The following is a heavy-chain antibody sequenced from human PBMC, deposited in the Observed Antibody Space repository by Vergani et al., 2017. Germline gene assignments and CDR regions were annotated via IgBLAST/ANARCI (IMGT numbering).Heavy chain of an antibody. D-gene: IGHD6-25*01. CDR1: GFTFSSYD. CDR3: VRVSGPDVRWNYFDF. V-gene: IGHV3-13*01. CDR2: IGTAGDT. J-gene: IGHJ4*02. Sequence: EVQLVESGGGLVQPGGSLRLSCAASGFTFSSYDMHWVRQATGKGLEWVSAIGTAGDTYYPGSVKGRFTISRENAKNSLFLEMNSLSIEDTALYYCVRVSGPDVRWNYFDFWGQGTLVAVSS.